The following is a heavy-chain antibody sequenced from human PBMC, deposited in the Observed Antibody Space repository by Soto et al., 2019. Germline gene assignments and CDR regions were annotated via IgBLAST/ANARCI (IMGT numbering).Heavy chain of an antibody. Sequence: GGSLRLSCAASGFTFSSYDMHWVRQATGKGLEWVSAIGTAGDTYYPGSVKGRFTISRENAKNSLYLQMNSLRAGDTAVYYCARGARITIFGVVIMPHAFDIWGQGTMVTVSS. CDR3: ARGARITIFGVVIMPHAFDI. D-gene: IGHD3-3*01. J-gene: IGHJ3*02. CDR2: IGTAGDT. V-gene: IGHV3-13*01. CDR1: GFTFSSYD.